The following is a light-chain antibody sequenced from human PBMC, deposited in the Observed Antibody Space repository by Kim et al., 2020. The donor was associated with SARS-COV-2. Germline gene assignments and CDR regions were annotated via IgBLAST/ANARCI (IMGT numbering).Light chain of an antibody. CDR2: SNN. CDR1: GSTIVSNS. J-gene: IGLJ1*01. Sequence: PGQRVPISCSGIGSTIVSNSITWYQQLPGTAPKLLIYSNNQRPSGFPDRFSGSKSGTSASLAISGLQSEDEADYYCATWDDSSYVFGTGTKVTVL. V-gene: IGLV1-44*01. CDR3: ATWDDSSYV.